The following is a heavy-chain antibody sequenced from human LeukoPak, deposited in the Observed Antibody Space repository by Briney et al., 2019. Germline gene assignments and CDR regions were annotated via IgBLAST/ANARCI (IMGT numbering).Heavy chain of an antibody. CDR3: ARDDSEVAGTSLYGMDV. V-gene: IGHV3-48*03. CDR1: GFTFSSYE. D-gene: IGHD6-19*01. Sequence: GGSLRLSCAASGFTFSSYEMNWVRQAPGKGLEWVSYISSSGSTIYYADSVKGRFTISRDNAKNSLYLQMNSLRAEDTAVYYCARDDSEVAGTSLYGMDVWGQGTTVTVSS. J-gene: IGHJ6*02. CDR2: ISSSGSTI.